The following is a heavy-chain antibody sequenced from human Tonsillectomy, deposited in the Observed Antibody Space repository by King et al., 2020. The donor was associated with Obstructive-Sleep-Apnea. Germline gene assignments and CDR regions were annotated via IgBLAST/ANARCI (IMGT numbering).Heavy chain of an antibody. J-gene: IGHJ4*02. CDR1: GFIFSSYN. Sequence: VQLVESGGGLVKPGESLRLSCAASGFIFSSYNMNWVRQAPGKRLEWISSVSTSSNTRHYADSVKGRFTISRDNTKNSVFLQMNSLRAEDTAVYYCARRVTVFGVGFYFDYWGQGALVIVSS. D-gene: IGHD3-3*01. V-gene: IGHV3-48*04. CDR2: VSTSSNTR. CDR3: ARRVTVFGVGFYFDY.